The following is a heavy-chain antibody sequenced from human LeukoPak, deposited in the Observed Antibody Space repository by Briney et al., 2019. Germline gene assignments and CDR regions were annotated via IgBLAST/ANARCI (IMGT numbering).Heavy chain of an antibody. V-gene: IGHV4-59*01. J-gene: IGHJ4*02. CDR2: IYYSAST. Sequence: SETLSLTCTVSGDSISNYYWNWIRQPPGKGLEWIGYIYYSASTNYNPSLKSRATISVDTSKNQFSLKVSSVTAADTAVYYCARAGGQLRVDYWGQGTLVTVSS. CDR3: ARAGGQLRVDY. D-gene: IGHD2-2*01. CDR1: GDSISNYY.